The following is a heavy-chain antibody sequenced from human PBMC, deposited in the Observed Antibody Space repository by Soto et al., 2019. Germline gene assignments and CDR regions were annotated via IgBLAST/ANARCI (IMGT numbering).Heavy chain of an antibody. CDR2: LSASGGST. D-gene: IGHD5-18*01. CDR3: AKDNRDSYGLRLFDY. CDR1: GFAFSSYA. Sequence: PGGSLRLSCAASGFAFSSYAMSWVRQAPGKGLEWVSALSASGGSTYYADSVKGRFAISRDNSKNTLYLQMNSLRAEDTAVYYCAKDNRDSYGLRLFDYRGQGTLVTVSS. J-gene: IGHJ4*02. V-gene: IGHV3-23*01.